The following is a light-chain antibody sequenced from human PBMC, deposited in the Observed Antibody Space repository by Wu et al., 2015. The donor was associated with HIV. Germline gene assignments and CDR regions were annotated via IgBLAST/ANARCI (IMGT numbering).Light chain of an antibody. V-gene: IGKV1-9*01. CDR1: QGIDFY. CDR2: AAS. CDR3: QHFSDDPLSIT. J-gene: IGKJ5*01. Sequence: DIQLTQSPSFLSASVGDRVTITCRVSQGIDFYLAWYQQKSGEAPQLLVYAASTLQSGVPSRFSGSGSGTEFTLTISSLQPEDFATYYCQHFSDDPLSITFGQGTRLDIK.